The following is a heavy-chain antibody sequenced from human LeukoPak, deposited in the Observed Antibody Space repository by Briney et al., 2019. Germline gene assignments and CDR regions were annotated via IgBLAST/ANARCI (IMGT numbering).Heavy chain of an antibody. CDR2: IYTSGST. Sequence: PSETLSLTCTVSGGSISSGSYYWSWIRQPAGKGLEWIGRIYTSGSTNYNPSLKSRVTISVDTSKNQFSLKLSSVTAADTAVYYCARRRSSSSRYFDYWGQGTLVTVSS. J-gene: IGHJ4*02. V-gene: IGHV4-61*02. CDR1: GGSISSGSYY. CDR3: ARRRSSSSRYFDY. D-gene: IGHD6-6*01.